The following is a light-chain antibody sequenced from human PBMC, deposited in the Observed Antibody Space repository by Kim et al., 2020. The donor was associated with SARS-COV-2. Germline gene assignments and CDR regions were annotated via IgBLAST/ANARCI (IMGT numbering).Light chain of an antibody. Sequence: FGQTGRITCQGDSLRSYYASCYQQKPGQAPVLVIYGKNNRPSGIPDRFSGSSSGNTASLTITGAQAEDEADYYCNSRDSSGNHPWVFGGGTQLTVL. V-gene: IGLV3-19*01. CDR2: GKN. CDR1: SLRSYY. CDR3: NSRDSSGNHPWV. J-gene: IGLJ3*02.